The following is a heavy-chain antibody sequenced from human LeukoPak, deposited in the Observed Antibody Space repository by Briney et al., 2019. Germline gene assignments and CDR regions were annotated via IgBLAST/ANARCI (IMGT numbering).Heavy chain of an antibody. CDR1: GFTVSSNY. J-gene: IGHJ4*02. D-gene: IGHD3-16*01. V-gene: IGHV3-53*01. Sequence: GGSLRLSCAVSGFTVSSNYMSWVRQAPGKGLEWVSFIYSGGSTYYADSVKGRFTISRDNSKNTLYLQMNSLRPEDTAVYYCARALYRGYYFDYWGQGILVTVSS. CDR3: ARALYRGYYFDY. CDR2: IYSGGST.